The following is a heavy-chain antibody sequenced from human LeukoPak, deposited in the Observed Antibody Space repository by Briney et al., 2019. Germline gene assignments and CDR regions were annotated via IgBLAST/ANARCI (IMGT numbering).Heavy chain of an antibody. V-gene: IGHV1-69*05. CDR1: GGTFSSYA. Sequence: GSSVKVSCKASGGTFSSYAISWVRQAPGQGLEWMGGIIPIFGTANYAQKFQGRVTITTDESTSTAYMELSSLRSEDTAVYYCASGYDSSRYHDYWGQGTLVTVSS. D-gene: IGHD3-22*01. J-gene: IGHJ4*02. CDR3: ASGYDSSRYHDY. CDR2: IIPIFGTA.